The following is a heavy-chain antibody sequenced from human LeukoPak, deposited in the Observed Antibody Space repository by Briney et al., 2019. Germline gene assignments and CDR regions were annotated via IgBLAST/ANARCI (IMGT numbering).Heavy chain of an antibody. CDR1: GFTFSSYS. CDR3: ARAAYYDILTGPFDY. CDR2: ISSSSSYI. V-gene: IGHV3-21*01. J-gene: IGHJ4*02. Sequence: PGGSLRLSCAASGFTFSSYSMNWVRQAPGKGLEWVSSISSSSSYIYYADSVKGRFTISRDNAKNSLYLQMNSLRAEDTAAYYCARAAYYDILTGPFDYWGQGTLVTVSS. D-gene: IGHD3-9*01.